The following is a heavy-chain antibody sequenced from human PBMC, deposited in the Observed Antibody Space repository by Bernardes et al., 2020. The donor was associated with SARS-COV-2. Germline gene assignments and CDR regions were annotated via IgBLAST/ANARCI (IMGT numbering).Heavy chain of an antibody. J-gene: IGHJ5*02. V-gene: IGHV4-4*02. D-gene: IGHD3-16*01. Sequence: SETLSLTCAVSGGSISSSNWWRWVRQPPGKGLEWIGEIYHSGSTNYNPSLKSRVTISVDKSKNQFSLKLSSVTAADTAVYYCAREQSFSNWFDPWGQGTLVTVSS. CDR3: AREQSFSNWFDP. CDR2: IYHSGST. CDR1: GGSISSSNW.